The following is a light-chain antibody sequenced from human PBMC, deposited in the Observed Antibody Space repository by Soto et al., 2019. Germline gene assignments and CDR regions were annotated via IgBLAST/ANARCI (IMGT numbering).Light chain of an antibody. CDR2: GAS. CDR1: QSVSSN. J-gene: IGKJ1*01. V-gene: IGKV3-15*01. Sequence: EIVMTQSPATLSVSPGDRATLSCRASQSVSSNLAWYQQKPGQAPRLLIYGASTRPTGIPARFSGSGSGTEFTLTISSLQSEDFAVYYCQQYNNWPPWTFGQGTKVEIK. CDR3: QQYNNWPPWT.